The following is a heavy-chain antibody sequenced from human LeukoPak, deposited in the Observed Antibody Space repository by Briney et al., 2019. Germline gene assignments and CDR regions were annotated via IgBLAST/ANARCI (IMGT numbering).Heavy chain of an antibody. D-gene: IGHD3-22*01. V-gene: IGHV3-48*01. J-gene: IGHJ4*02. CDR2: ISSSSSTI. CDR1: GFTFSTYS. CDR3: ARGSTYYDSSGQVPFDY. Sequence: GGSLRLSCAASGFTFSTYSMNWVRQAPGKGLESVSYISSSSSTIYYADSVKGRFTISRDNAKNSLYLQMNSLRAEDTAVYYCARGSTYYDSSGQVPFDYWGQGTLVTVSS.